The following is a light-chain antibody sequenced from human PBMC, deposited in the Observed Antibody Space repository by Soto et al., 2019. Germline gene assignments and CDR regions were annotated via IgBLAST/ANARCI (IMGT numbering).Light chain of an antibody. V-gene: IGKV3-20*01. Sequence: DIVLTQSPGTLSLSPGERAALSCRASQSVSSSYLAWYQQKPGQAPRLLIYGASNRATGIPDRFSGSGSGTAFTLTISRLEPEDFAVYYCQQYDNSPLTFGGGTKVEIK. CDR1: QSVSSSY. CDR2: GAS. J-gene: IGKJ4*01. CDR3: QQYDNSPLT.